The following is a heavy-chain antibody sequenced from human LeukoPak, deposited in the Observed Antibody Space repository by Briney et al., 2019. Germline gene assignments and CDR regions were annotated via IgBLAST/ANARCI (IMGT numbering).Heavy chain of an antibody. D-gene: IGHD6-19*01. CDR3: ARELEIAVAGTLGY. CDR1: GFTFSSYA. Sequence: AGGSLRLSCAASGFTFSSYAMHWVRQAPGKGLEWVAVIWYDGGNKYYADSVKGRFTISRDHSKNTLYLQMKSLRAEDTAVYYCARELEIAVAGTLGYWGQGTLVTVSS. CDR2: IWYDGGNK. J-gene: IGHJ4*02. V-gene: IGHV3-33*01.